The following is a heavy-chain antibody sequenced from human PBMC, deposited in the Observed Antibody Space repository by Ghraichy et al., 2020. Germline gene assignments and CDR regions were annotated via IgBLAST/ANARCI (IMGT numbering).Heavy chain of an antibody. CDR2: ISGSGGST. Sequence: GGSLRLSCAASGFTFSSYAMSWVRQAPGKGLEWVSAISGSGGSTYYVDSVKGRFTISRDNSKNTLYLQMNSLRAEDTAVYYCAKPPPPGELLDYYYYYGMDVWGQGTTVTVSS. D-gene: IGHD3-10*01. CDR1: GFTFSSYA. V-gene: IGHV3-23*01. CDR3: AKPPPPGELLDYYYYYGMDV. J-gene: IGHJ6*02.